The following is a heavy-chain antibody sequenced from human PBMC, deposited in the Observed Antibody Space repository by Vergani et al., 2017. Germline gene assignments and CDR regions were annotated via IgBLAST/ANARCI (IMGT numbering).Heavy chain of an antibody. V-gene: IGHV3-21*01. J-gene: IGHJ4*02. CDR2: ISSSSSYI. CDR3: ARYSSIEYYFDY. D-gene: IGHD2-21*01. CDR1: GFTFSSYS. Sequence: EVQLVESGGGLVKPGGSLRLSCAASGFTFSSYSMNWVRQAPGKGLEWVSSISSSSSYIYYADSVKGRFTISRDNAKNSLYLQMNSLRAEDTAVYYCARYSSIEYYFDYWGQGTLVTVSS.